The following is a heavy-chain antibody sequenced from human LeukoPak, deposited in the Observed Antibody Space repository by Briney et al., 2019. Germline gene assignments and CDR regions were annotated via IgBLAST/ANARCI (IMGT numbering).Heavy chain of an antibody. J-gene: IGHJ4*02. CDR1: AFTFSSYA. CDR2: ISDSGVTT. D-gene: IGHD2-2*02. CDR3: AKINSASCYNPLGY. V-gene: IGHV3-23*01. Sequence: PGGSLRFSCAASAFTFSSYAMSWVRRAPGKGLEWVSAISDSGVTTFYADSVKGRFTISRDNSKNTLYLQMNSLRAEDTAIYYCAKINSASCYNPLGYWGQGTLVTVSS.